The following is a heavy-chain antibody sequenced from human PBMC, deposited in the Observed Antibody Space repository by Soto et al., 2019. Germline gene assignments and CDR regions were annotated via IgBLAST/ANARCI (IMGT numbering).Heavy chain of an antibody. J-gene: IGHJ6*03. CDR2: ISGSGVSI. D-gene: IGHD3-22*01. V-gene: IGHV3-23*01. Sequence: GGSLRLCCAASGFTFRGYTMTWVRQAPGKGLEWVSVISGSGVSIYYTESVRGRFTVSRDNSKNTLYLQMHSLRPEDTAVYYCAKRGASSVSSGYQVWGKGIPVAV. CDR3: AKRGASSVSSGYQV. CDR1: GFTFRGYT.